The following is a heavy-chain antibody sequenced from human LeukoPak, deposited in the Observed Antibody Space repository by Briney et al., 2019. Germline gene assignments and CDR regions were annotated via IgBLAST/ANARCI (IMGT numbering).Heavy chain of an antibody. CDR2: IYPGDSDT. V-gene: IGHV5-51*01. CDR3: ARHVPAAPLRWFDP. CDR1: GYSFTNYW. J-gene: IGHJ5*02. D-gene: IGHD2-2*01. Sequence: GESLKISCKGSGYSFTNYWIDWVRQMPGKGLEWMGIIYPGDSDTRYSPSFQGQVTVSVDKSINTAYLQWSSLKASDTAIYYCARHVPAAPLRWFDPWGQGTLVTVSS.